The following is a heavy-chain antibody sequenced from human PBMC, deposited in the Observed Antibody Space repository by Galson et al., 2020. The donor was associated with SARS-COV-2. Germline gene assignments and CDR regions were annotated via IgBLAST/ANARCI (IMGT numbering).Heavy chain of an antibody. V-gene: IGHV3-33*01. Sequence: GGSLRLSCAASGFTFSSYGMHWVRQAPGKGLEWVAVIWYDGSNKYYADSVKGRFTISRDNSKNTLYLQMNSLRAEDTAVYYCARGQQQLDDAFDIWGQGTMVTVSS. J-gene: IGHJ3*02. D-gene: IGHD6-13*01. CDR1: GFTFSSYG. CDR3: ARGQQQLDDAFDI. CDR2: IWYDGSNK.